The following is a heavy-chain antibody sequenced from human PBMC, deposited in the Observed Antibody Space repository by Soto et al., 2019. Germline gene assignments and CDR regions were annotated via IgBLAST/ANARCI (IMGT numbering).Heavy chain of an antibody. CDR2: IIPIFGTA. CDR1: GGTFSSYA. J-gene: IGHJ5*02. CDR3: ARDRGPSSGYYPYWFDP. V-gene: IGHV1-69*12. Sequence: QVQLVQSGAEVKKPGSSVKVSCKASGGTFSSYAISWVRQAPGQGLEWMGEIIPIFGTANYPQKLQGRVTIAGDESGSTGYMELGSVRSEDTAVYYCARDRGPSSGYYPYWFDPWGQGTLVTVSS. D-gene: IGHD3-22*01.